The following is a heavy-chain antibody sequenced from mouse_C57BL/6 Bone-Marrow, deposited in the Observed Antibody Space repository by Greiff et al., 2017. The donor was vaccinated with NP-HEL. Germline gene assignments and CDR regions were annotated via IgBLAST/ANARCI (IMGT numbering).Heavy chain of an antibody. J-gene: IGHJ3*01. V-gene: IGHV5-6*01. CDR2: ISSGGSYT. D-gene: IGHD2-5*01. CDR1: GFTFSSYG. CDR3: ARQYSKEAWFAY. Sequence: DVQLVESGGDLVKPGGSLKLSCAASGFTFSSYGLSLVRPTPDKRLEWVATISSGGSYTYYPDSVHGRFTISRDNAKNTLYLQMSSLKSEDTAMYYCARQYSKEAWFAYWGQGTLVTVSA.